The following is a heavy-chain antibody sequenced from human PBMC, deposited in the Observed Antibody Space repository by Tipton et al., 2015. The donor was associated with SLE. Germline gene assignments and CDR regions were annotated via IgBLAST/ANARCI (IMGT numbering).Heavy chain of an antibody. CDR3: ARLEEEVAFDI. V-gene: IGHV4-4*08. Sequence: TLSLTCTVSGGSISSHYWSWIRQPPGKGLEWIGYIYTSGSTNYNPSLKSRVTISVDTSKNQFSLKLSSVTAADTAVYYCARLEEEVAFDIWGQGTMVTVSS. D-gene: IGHD6-6*01. CDR2: IYTSGST. J-gene: IGHJ3*02. CDR1: GGSISSHY.